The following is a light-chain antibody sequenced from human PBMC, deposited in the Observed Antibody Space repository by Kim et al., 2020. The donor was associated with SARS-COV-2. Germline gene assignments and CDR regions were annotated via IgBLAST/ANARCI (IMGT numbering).Light chain of an antibody. CDR2: DND. CDR1: RSNIGINS. J-gene: IGLJ3*02. Sequence: QKGTISCSGSRSNIGINSVSWYQHLPGIAPKLLIYDNDKRPSGIPDRFSGSKSGTSATPDITGLQTGDEADYYCGTWDSSLSAGGVFGGGTQLTVL. CDR3: GTWDSSLSAGGV. V-gene: IGLV1-51*01.